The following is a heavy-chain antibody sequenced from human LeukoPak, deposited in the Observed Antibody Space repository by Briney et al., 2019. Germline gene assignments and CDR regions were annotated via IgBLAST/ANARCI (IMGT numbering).Heavy chain of an antibody. CDR2: ISAYNGNA. Sequence: ASVKVSCKASGYTFTSYGISWVRQAPGQGLEWMGWISAYNGNANYAQKLQGRVTMTTDTSTSTAYMELRSLRSDDTAVYYCARGDYGDSIGYFDLWGRGTLVTVSS. J-gene: IGHJ2*01. CDR1: GYTFTSYG. CDR3: ARGDYGDSIGYFDL. D-gene: IGHD4-17*01. V-gene: IGHV1-18*01.